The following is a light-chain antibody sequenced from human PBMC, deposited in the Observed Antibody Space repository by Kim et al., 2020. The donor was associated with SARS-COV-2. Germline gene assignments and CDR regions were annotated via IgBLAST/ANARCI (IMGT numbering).Light chain of an antibody. CDR1: QSVSSSY. Sequence: SPGERATRSCRASQSVSSSYLAWYQQNPGQAPRLLIYSASSRATGIPDRFSGSGSGTDFTLTISRLEPEDFAVYYCQQYGSSPPNTFGQGTKLEI. V-gene: IGKV3-20*01. CDR2: SAS. CDR3: QQYGSSPPNT. J-gene: IGKJ2*01.